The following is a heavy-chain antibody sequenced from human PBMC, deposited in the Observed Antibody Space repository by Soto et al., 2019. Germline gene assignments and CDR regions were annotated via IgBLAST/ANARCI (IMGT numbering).Heavy chain of an antibody. CDR1: GGTFSSYS. Sequence: QVQLVQSGAEVKKPGSSVKVSCKAFGGTFSSYSINWVRQAPGQGLEWMGRIIPVLGATNHAQKFQGRVTITADKSTSTAYIELSSLRYEDTAVYYCTTEVETVVVGGVTPFYYYAMDVWGQGTTVTVSS. V-gene: IGHV1-69*08. D-gene: IGHD2-2*03. CDR3: TTEVETVVVGGVTPFYYYAMDV. CDR2: IIPVLGAT. J-gene: IGHJ6*02.